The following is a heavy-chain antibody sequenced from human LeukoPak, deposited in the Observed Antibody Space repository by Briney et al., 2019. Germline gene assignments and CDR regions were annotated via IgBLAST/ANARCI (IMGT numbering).Heavy chain of an antibody. D-gene: IGHD3-22*01. J-gene: IGHJ4*02. CDR1: GFTLRTYW. Sequence: GGSLRLSCAASGFTLRTYWMSWVRQAPGKGLEWLATIRYDAGTRYYPDSMRGRFTISRDNAQNSLYLQMNSLRAEDTAVYYCARDYYYDSSGYWEYWGQGTLVTVSS. CDR2: IRYDAGTR. CDR3: ARDYYYDSSGYWEY. V-gene: IGHV3-7*01.